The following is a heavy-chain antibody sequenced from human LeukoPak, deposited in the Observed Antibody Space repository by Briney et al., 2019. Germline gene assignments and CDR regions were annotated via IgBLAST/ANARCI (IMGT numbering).Heavy chain of an antibody. CDR1: GFTFSSYA. V-gene: IGHV3-23*01. CDR3: AKSKSGCSSTSCYAISFDY. J-gene: IGHJ4*02. CDR2: ISGSGSST. D-gene: IGHD2-2*01. Sequence: GGSLRLSCAASGFTFSSYAMSWVRQAPGRGLEWGSAISGSGSSTYYADSVKGRFTISRDNSNNTLYLQMNSLRAEDTAVYYCAKSKSGCSSTSCYAISFDYWGQGTLVTVSS.